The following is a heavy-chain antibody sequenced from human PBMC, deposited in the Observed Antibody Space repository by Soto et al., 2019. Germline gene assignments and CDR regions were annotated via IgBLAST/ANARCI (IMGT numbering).Heavy chain of an antibody. V-gene: IGHV5-51*01. D-gene: IGHD6-19*01. CDR2: IYPGDSDT. Sequence: GESLKISCKGSGYSFTSYWIGWVRQMPGKGLEWMGIIYPGDSDTRYSPSFQGQVTISADNSISTAYLQWSSLKASDTAMYYCARGGFHSSGWYLSYYYGMDVWGQGTTVTVSS. CDR3: ARGGFHSSGWYLSYYYGMDV. CDR1: GYSFTSYW. J-gene: IGHJ6*02.